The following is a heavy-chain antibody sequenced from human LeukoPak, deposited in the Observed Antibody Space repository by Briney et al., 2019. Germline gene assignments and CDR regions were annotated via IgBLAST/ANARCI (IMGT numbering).Heavy chain of an antibody. V-gene: IGHV1-69*06. CDR3: ARELWVILRSPFYYYYGMDV. CDR1: GGTFSSYA. Sequence: SVKVSCKASGGTFSSYAISWERQTPGQGLEWMGGIIPIFGTANYAQKFQGRVTITSDKSTGTAYMELSSLRSEDTAVYYCARELWVILRSPFYYYYGMDVWGKGTTVTVSS. J-gene: IGHJ6*04. D-gene: IGHD4-17*01. CDR2: IIPIFGTA.